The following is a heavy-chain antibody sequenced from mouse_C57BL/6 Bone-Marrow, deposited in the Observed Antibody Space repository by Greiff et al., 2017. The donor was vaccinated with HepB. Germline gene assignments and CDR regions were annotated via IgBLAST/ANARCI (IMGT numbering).Heavy chain of an antibody. J-gene: IGHJ4*01. CDR2: IYHRDGST. Sequence: QVQLQQSDAELVKPGASVKISCKVSGYTFTDHTIHWMKQRPEQGLEWIGYIYHRDGSTKYNEKFKGKATLTADKSSSTAYMQLKSLTSEDSAVYFCARPYYYGSSYEDAMDYWGQGTSVTVSS. CDR3: ARPYYYGSSYEDAMDY. V-gene: IGHV1-78*01. D-gene: IGHD1-1*01. CDR1: GYTFTDHT.